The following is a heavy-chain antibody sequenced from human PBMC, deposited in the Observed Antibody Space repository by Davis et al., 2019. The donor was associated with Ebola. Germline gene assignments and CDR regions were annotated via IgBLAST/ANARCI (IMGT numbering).Heavy chain of an antibody. CDR1: GFTFSDYY. CDR3: ARDNGYSYGYSYFDY. J-gene: IGHJ4*02. V-gene: IGHV3-11*04. Sequence: GESLKISCAASGFTFSDYYMSWIRQAPGKGLEWVSYISSSGSTIYYADSVKGRFTISRDNAKNSLYLQMNSLRAEDTAVYYCARDNGYSYGYSYFDYWGQGTLVTVSS. CDR2: ISSSGSTI. D-gene: IGHD5-18*01.